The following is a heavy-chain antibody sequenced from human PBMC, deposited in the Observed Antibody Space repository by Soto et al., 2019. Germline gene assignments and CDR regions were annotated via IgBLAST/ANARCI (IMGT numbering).Heavy chain of an antibody. D-gene: IGHD3-3*01. Sequence: GGSLRLSCAASGFTFSSYAMHWVRQAPGKGLEWVAVISYDGSNKYYADSVKGRFTISRDNSKNTLYLQMNSLRAEDTAVYYCARDRVGGTALTYGMDVWGQGTTVPVSS. CDR3: ARDRVGGTALTYGMDV. J-gene: IGHJ6*02. CDR1: GFTFSSYA. CDR2: ISYDGSNK. V-gene: IGHV3-30-3*01.